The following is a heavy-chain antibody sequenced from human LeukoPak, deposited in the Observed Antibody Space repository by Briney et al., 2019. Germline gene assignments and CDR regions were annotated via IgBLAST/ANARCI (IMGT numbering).Heavy chain of an antibody. D-gene: IGHD3-22*01. CDR1: GFTFTSYW. CDR2: ISSSSSYI. CDR3: ARDVPSPYYYYSSGSHDAFDI. Sequence: GGSLRLSCGASGFTFTSYWMHWVRKAPGKRLVWVSSISSSSSYIYYAASVKGRFTISRDNAKNSLYLQMNSLRAEDTAVYYCARDVPSPYYYYSSGSHDAFDIWGQGTMVTVSS. J-gene: IGHJ3*02. V-gene: IGHV3-21*01.